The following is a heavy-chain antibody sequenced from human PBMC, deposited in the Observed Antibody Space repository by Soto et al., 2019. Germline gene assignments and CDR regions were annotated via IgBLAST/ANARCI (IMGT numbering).Heavy chain of an antibody. CDR3: ARGGHVVVVTAALDY. V-gene: IGHV1-46*01. D-gene: IGHD2-21*02. CDR1: GDTFTDYY. CDR2: VNPSGGHT. Sequence: QVQLMQSGAEVKKPGASVKVSCKASGDTFTDYYIHWVRQAPGQGLEWMGTVNPSGGHTTYAQHFLGRVTXTRXXSXSTLYMELTSLTSDDPAIYYCARGGHVVVVTAALDYWGQGTLVTVSS. J-gene: IGHJ4*02.